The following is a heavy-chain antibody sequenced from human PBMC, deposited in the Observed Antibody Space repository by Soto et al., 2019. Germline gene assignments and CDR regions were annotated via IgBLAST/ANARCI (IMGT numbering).Heavy chain of an antibody. D-gene: IGHD3-22*01. J-gene: IGHJ3*02. CDR2: INAGNGNT. CDR3: ARDRGIVVVTFDAFDI. Sequence: ASVKVSCKASGYTLTSYAMHWVRQAPGQRLEWMGWINAGNGNTKYSQKFQGRVTITRDTSASTAYMELSSLRSEDTAVYYCARDRGIVVVTFDAFDIWGQGTMVTVSS. V-gene: IGHV1-3*01. CDR1: GYTLTSYA.